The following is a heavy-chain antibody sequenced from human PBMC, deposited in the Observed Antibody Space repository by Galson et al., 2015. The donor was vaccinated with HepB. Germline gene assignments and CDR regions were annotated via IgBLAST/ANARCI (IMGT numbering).Heavy chain of an antibody. D-gene: IGHD3-22*01. CDR3: ARQPNYYDKSLDH. V-gene: IGHV1-69*13. J-gene: IGHJ4*02. Sequence: SVKVSCKASGGTFSSYVISWMRQAPGQGLEWMGGIIPIFGRANYAQKFQGRVTITADESTGTAYMELSGLRSEDTAVYYCARQPNYYDKSLDHWDQGTLVTVSS. CDR2: IIPIFGRA. CDR1: GGTFSSYV.